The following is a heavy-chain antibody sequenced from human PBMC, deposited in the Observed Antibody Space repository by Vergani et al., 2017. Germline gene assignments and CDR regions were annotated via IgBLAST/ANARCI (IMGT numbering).Heavy chain of an antibody. CDR3: SKDWAARPPDYFDY. CDR2: ISSSGSTI. Sequence: EVQLVESGGGLVQPGGSLRLSCAASGFTFSSYEMNWVRQAPGKGLEWVSYISSSGSTIYYADDVKGRFTISRDNAKNTLYLQMNSLIAEDTAVYYCSKDWAARPPDYFDYWGQGTLVTVSS. D-gene: IGHD6-6*01. J-gene: IGHJ4*02. CDR1: GFTFSSYE. V-gene: IGHV3-48*03.